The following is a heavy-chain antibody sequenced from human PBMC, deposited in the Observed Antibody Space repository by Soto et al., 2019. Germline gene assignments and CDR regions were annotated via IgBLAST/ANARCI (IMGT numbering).Heavy chain of an antibody. D-gene: IGHD1-26*01. V-gene: IGHV3-7*01. CDR2: IKQDGSEK. CDR1: GFTFSNYY. Sequence: EVQLVESGGGLVQPGGSLRLSCAASGFTFSNYYMTWVRQAPGKGLEWVANIKQDGSEKYYADSVKGRFTISRDNAKNSLYRQMNSLGADDMAIYYCARDIGPRVVDTANDPWGQGTLVTVSS. J-gene: IGHJ5*02. CDR3: ARDIGPRVVDTANDP.